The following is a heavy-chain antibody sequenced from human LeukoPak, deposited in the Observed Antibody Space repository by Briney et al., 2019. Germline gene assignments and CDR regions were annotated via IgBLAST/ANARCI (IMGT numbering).Heavy chain of an antibody. J-gene: IGHJ3*02. CDR1: GFTFSTYN. D-gene: IGHD5-12*01. CDR3: AKLTWNIAATKGALDI. Sequence: GGSLRLSCAASGFTFSTYNMNWVRQVPGKGLEWVSANSGSGGSTYYADSVKGRFTISRDNSKNTLYLQMNSLRAEDTAIYYCAKLTWNIAATKGALDIWGQGTMVTVSS. CDR2: NSGSGGST. V-gene: IGHV3-23*01.